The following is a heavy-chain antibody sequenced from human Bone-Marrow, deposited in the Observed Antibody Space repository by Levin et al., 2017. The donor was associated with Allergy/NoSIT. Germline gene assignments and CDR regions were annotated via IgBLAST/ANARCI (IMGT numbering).Heavy chain of an antibody. V-gene: IGHV1-24*01. CDR3: ATDVPLRSPQPEFDY. J-gene: IGHJ4*02. CDR2: FDPEDGET. CDR1: GYTLTELS. D-gene: IGHD1-14*01. Sequence: GESLKISCKVSGYTLTELSMHWVRQAPGKGLEWMGGFDPEDGETIYAQKFQGRVTMTEDTSTDTAYMELSSLRSEDTAVYYCATDVPLRSPQPEFDYWGQGTLVTVSS.